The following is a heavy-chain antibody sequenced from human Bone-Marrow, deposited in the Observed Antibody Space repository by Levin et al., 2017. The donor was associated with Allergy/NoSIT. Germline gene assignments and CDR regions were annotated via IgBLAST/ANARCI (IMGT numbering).Heavy chain of an antibody. CDR3: AKGGGYSYAYEFHN. J-gene: IGHJ4*02. CDR1: GFPFSSYA. V-gene: IGHV3-23*01. D-gene: IGHD5-18*01. Sequence: PGGSLRLSCSSSGFPFSSYAMGWVRQTPGKGLESVAVISGYGDKIFYADSVKGRFTISRDNSKNTLYLQMNSLRADDTAVYYCAKGGGYSYAYEFHNWGQGTLVTVSS. CDR2: ISGYGDKI.